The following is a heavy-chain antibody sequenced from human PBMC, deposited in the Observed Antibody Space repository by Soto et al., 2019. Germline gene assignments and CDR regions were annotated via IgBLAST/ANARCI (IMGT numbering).Heavy chain of an antibody. D-gene: IGHD6-6*01. CDR1: GGSFSGYY. V-gene: IGHV4-34*01. J-gene: IGHJ6*03. CDR2: INHSGST. CDR3: ARAHTPMYSSSKNYYYYYYMDV. Sequence: SETLSLTCAVYGGSFSGYYWSWIRQPPGKGLEWIGEINHSGSTNYNPSLKSRFTISVDTSKNQFSLKLSSVTAADTAVYYCARAHTPMYSSSKNYYYYYYMDVWGKGTTVTVSS.